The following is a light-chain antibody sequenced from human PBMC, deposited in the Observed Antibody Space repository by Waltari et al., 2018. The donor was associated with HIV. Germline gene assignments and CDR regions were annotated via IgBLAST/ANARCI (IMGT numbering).Light chain of an antibody. CDR1: SSKIGAGYD. CDR2: ANT. Sequence: QSVLTQPPSVSGAPGQRVTISCTGSSSKIGAGYDVHWYQQLPGKAPKLLIYANTNRPSGVPDRVSGSQSGTSASLAITGLQAEDEADYYCQSYDNNLGASEVFGGGTKLTVL. V-gene: IGLV1-40*01. J-gene: IGLJ2*01. CDR3: QSYDNNLGASEV.